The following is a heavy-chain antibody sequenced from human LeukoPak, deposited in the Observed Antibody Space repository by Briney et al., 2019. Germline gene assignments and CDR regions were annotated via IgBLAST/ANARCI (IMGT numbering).Heavy chain of an antibody. Sequence: SETLSLTCAVYGGSFSGYYWSWIRQPPGKGLEWIGRIYTSGSTNYNPSLKSRVTISVDTSKNQFSLKLSSVTAADTAVYYCARDSGSYDFWSGYADYWGQGTLVTVSS. CDR3: ARDSGSYDFWSGYADY. CDR2: IYTSGST. CDR1: GGSFSGYY. J-gene: IGHJ4*02. D-gene: IGHD3-3*01. V-gene: IGHV4-4*08.